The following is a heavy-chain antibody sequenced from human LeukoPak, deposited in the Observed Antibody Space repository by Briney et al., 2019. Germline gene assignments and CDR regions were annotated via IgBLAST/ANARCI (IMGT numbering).Heavy chain of an antibody. J-gene: IGHJ4*02. CDR2: IGSCDSTI. CDR3: ARELVPDGNSGGLDF. D-gene: IGHD4-23*01. Sequence: GGSLRLSCAATGFTFSHYSMNWVRQAPGRGLEWLSYIGSCDSTIYYADSVRGRFTISRDNAQNLLYLQMNSMRAEDTAVYFCARELVPDGNSGGLDFWGQGTLVTVSS. CDR1: GFTFSHYS. V-gene: IGHV3-48*01.